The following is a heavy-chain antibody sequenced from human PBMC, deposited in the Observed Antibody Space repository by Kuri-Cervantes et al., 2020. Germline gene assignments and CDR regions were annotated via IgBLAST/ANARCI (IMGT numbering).Heavy chain of an antibody. Sequence: GESLKISCTVSGGSISSTTYYWGWIRQPPGKGLEWVAYISSSGSIISYTDSVRGRFTISRDNAKNSLYLQMNSLRAEDAAVYYCASLRNGYGDYPRLDYWGQGTLVTVSS. CDR2: ISSSGSII. J-gene: IGHJ4*02. D-gene: IGHD4-17*01. V-gene: IGHV3-11*04. CDR3: ASLRNGYGDYPRLDY. CDR1: GGSISSTTYY.